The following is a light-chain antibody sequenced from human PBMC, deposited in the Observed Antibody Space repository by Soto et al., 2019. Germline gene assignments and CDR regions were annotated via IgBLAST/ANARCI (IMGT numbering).Light chain of an antibody. CDR1: QSVSSY. Sequence: EIVLTQSPATLSLSPGERATLSCRASQSVSSYLAWYQQKPGQAPRLLMYDASTRATGIPARFSGSGSGTDFTLTISSLEPVDFAVYYCQQRSNWPRTFGQGTKLEIK. J-gene: IGKJ2*01. V-gene: IGKV3-11*01. CDR3: QQRSNWPRT. CDR2: DAS.